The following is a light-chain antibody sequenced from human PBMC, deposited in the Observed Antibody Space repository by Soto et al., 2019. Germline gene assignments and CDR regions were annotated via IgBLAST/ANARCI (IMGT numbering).Light chain of an antibody. CDR1: SGHSSYA. V-gene: IGLV4-69*01. CDR3: QTWGTGIQV. J-gene: IGLJ1*01. CDR2: LNXXXXX. Sequence: QLVLTQSPSASASLGASVKLTCTLSSGHSSYAIAWHQQQPEKGPRYLMKLNXXXXXXXXXXXXXRFSGSSSGAERYLTXXXXXXXXXXXYYCQTWGTGIQVFGTGTKLTVL.